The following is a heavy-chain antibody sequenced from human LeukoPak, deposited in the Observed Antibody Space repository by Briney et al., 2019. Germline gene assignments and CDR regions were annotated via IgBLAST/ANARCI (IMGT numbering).Heavy chain of an antibody. CDR3: ARRDYDSSGYAYGFDY. V-gene: IGHV3-48*03. J-gene: IGHJ4*02. D-gene: IGHD3-22*01. CDR2: ISSSGSTI. CDR1: GFTFSSYE. Sequence: PGGSLRLSCAASGFTFSSYEMNWVRQAPGKGLEWVSYISSSGSTIYYADSVKGRFTISRDNAKNSLYLQMNSLRAEDTAVYYCARRDYDSSGYAYGFDYWGQGTLVTVSS.